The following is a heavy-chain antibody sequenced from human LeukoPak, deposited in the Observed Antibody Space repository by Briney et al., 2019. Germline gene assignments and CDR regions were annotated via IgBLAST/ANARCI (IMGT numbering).Heavy chain of an antibody. Sequence: GASLRLSCAASGFTFSSYAMSWVRQAPGKGLEWVSAISGSGGSTYYADSVKGRFTISRDNSKNTLYLQMNSLRPEDTAVYYCAKDGPYVWGSYRRGYSYGLDYWGQGTLVTVFS. J-gene: IGHJ4*02. CDR2: ISGSGGST. CDR3: AKDGPYVWGSYRRGYSYGLDY. D-gene: IGHD3-16*02. CDR1: GFTFSSYA. V-gene: IGHV3-23*01.